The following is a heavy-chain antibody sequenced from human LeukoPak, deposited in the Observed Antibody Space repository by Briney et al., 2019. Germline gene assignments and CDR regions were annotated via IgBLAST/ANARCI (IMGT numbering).Heavy chain of an antibody. J-gene: IGHJ4*02. Sequence: SETLSLTCTVSGGSISSGSYYWSWIRQPAGKGLEWIGRIYTSGSTNYNPSLKSRVTISVDTSKNQFSLKLSSVTAADTAVYYCARFWSGVDYLDYWGQGTLVTVSS. D-gene: IGHD2-8*01. CDR1: GGSISSGSYY. V-gene: IGHV4-61*02. CDR3: ARFWSGVDYLDY. CDR2: IYTSGST.